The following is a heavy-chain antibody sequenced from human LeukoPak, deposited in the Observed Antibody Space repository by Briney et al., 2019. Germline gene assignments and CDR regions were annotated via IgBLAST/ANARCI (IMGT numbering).Heavy chain of an antibody. D-gene: IGHD6-19*01. CDR3: ARVPGQEYSSGRFEAYYFDY. J-gene: IGHJ4*02. V-gene: IGHV3-74*03. Sequence: GGSLRLSCAGSGLTFNSYWMHWVRQVAGKGLVWVARINGDASNTTYADSVKGRFTISRDDAKNSLYLQMNSLRAEDTAVYHCARVPGQEYSSGRFEAYYFDYWGQGTLVTVSS. CDR1: GLTFNSYW. CDR2: INGDASNT.